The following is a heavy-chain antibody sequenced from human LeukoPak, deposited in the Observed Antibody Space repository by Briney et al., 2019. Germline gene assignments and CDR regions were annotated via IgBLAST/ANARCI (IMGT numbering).Heavy chain of an antibody. CDR1: GFTFSSYW. D-gene: IGHD6-13*01. Sequence: GGSLRLSCAASGFTFSSYWMSWVRQAPGKGLEWVANIKQDGSEKYYVDSVKGRFTISRDNAKNSLYLQMNSLRAEDTAVYYCARVRSVIAAAGTGFDYWGQGTLVTVSS. J-gene: IGHJ4*02. CDR2: IKQDGSEK. V-gene: IGHV3-7*01. CDR3: ARVRSVIAAAGTGFDY.